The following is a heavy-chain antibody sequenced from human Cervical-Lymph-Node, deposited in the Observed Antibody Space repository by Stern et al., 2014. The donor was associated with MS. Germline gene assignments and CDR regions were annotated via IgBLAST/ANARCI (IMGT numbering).Heavy chain of an antibody. J-gene: IGHJ5*02. CDR3: ARVNGGNSDWFDP. Sequence: VPLVQSGAEVKKPGESLKISCKASGYMFASHWSGWVRQMPGKGLEWMGTIDPSDPNPIYSPSSQGQVTISVDKSTSTAYLQWSSLKASDTAMYYCARVNGGNSDWFDPWGQGTLVTVSS. CDR1: GYMFASHW. D-gene: IGHD4-23*01. V-gene: IGHV5-51*01. CDR2: IDPSDPNP.